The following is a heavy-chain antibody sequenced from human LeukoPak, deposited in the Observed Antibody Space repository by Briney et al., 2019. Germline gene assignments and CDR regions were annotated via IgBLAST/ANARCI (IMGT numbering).Heavy chain of an antibody. CDR3: ARDFRPYDFWSGYSLFDY. J-gene: IGHJ4*02. V-gene: IGHV3-21*01. CDR2: ITSSSSYT. Sequence: GGSLRLSCAASGFTFSTYNMNWVRQAPGKGLEWVSSITSSSSYTFYADSVKGRFTISRDNAKNSLYLQMNSLRAEDTAVYYCARDFRPYDFWSGYSLFDYWGQGTLVTVSS. D-gene: IGHD3-3*01. CDR1: GFTFSTYN.